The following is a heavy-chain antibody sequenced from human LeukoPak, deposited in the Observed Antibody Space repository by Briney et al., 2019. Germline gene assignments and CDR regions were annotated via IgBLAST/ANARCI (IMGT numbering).Heavy chain of an antibody. CDR2: ISTSGDSM. V-gene: IGHV3-48*03. Sequence: GSLRLSCVAPGFTFSSYEVNWVRQAPGKGLKWVSCISTSGDSMYYADSVRGRFTISRDNVKNSLFLQMNSLRAEDTAVYYCARGSGFVLDYWGQGTLVTVSS. D-gene: IGHD1-26*01. CDR3: ARGSGFVLDY. CDR1: GFTFSSYE. J-gene: IGHJ4*02.